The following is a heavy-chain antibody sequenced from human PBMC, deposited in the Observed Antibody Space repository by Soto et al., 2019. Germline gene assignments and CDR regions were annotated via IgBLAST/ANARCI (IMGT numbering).Heavy chain of an antibody. Sequence: EVQLVESGGGLVQPGGSLRLSCAASEFTFSNYWMYWVRQAPGKGLVWVSRINSDGSTTSYADSVKGRFTISRDNVKNTLYLQMNSLRVEDTAVYYCARSPSSGWYYFDYWGQGTLVTVSS. D-gene: IGHD6-19*01. CDR2: INSDGSTT. CDR1: EFTFSNYW. J-gene: IGHJ4*02. CDR3: ARSPSSGWYYFDY. V-gene: IGHV3-74*01.